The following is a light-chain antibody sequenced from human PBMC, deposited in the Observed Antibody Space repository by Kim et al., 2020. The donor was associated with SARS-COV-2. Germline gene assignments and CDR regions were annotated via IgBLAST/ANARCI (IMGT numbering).Light chain of an antibody. Sequence: TINCKSSQSVLYSSNNKNYLAWYQQKPGQPPKLLIYWASTRESGVPDRFSGSGSGTDFTLTISSLQAEDVAVYYCQQYYSTPKWTFGQGTKVDIK. J-gene: IGKJ1*01. V-gene: IGKV4-1*01. CDR1: QSVLYSSNNKNY. CDR3: QQYYSTPKWT. CDR2: WAS.